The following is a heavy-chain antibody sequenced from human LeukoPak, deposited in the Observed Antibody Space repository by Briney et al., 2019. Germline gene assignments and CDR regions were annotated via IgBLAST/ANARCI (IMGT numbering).Heavy chain of an antibody. D-gene: IGHD6-19*01. CDR3: AGSGWEEDAFDI. CDR2: IYYSGST. J-gene: IGHJ3*02. CDR1: GGSISSYY. Sequence: PSETLSLTCTVSGGSISSYYWSWIRQPPGKGLEWIGYIYYSGSTNYNPSLKSRVTISVDTSKNQFSLKLSSVTAADTAVYYCAGSGWEEDAFDIWGQGTMVTVSS. V-gene: IGHV4-59*08.